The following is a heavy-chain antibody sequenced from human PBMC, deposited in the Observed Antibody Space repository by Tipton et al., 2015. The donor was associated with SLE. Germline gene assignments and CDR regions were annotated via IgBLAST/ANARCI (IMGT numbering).Heavy chain of an antibody. D-gene: IGHD6-19*01. CDR1: GDSISNYY. J-gene: IGHJ4*02. CDR2: FYPGGTT. V-gene: IGHV4-4*07. CDR3: AKHKAVPEN. Sequence: LRLSCTVSGDSISNYYCSWIRQSAGKGLEWMGRFYPGGTTSYNPSLRGRVTVSVDTSKNQFSLHLSSVTAADTAIYYCAKHKAVPENWGQGTLVTVSS.